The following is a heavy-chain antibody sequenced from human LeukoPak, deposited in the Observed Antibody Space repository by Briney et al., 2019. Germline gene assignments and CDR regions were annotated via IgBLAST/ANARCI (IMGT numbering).Heavy chain of an antibody. J-gene: IGHJ4*02. D-gene: IGHD1-26*01. Sequence: PGRSLRLSCAASGFTLSSYGMHWVRQAPGKGLEWVGHIKSKTDGGTAAHGAPVKGRFTISRDDSKNTVYLQVNSLKIEDTALYYCTTVRGTYYHGIWGQGTLVTVSS. V-gene: IGHV3-15*01. CDR2: IKSKTDGGTA. CDR1: GFTLSSYG. CDR3: TTVRGTYYHGI.